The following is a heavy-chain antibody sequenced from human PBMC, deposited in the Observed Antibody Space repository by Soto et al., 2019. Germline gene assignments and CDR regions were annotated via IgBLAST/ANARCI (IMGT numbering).Heavy chain of an antibody. Sequence: QVQLVQSGVEVKKPGASVKVSCKASGYTFNAYGFTWVRQAPGQGLEWMGWISAFNGHTTYAQKFQGRVTLTTDTSSSTASMELRSLSSDDTAVYYCARALVGSGGQAGFDSWGHGTLVSVSS. CDR2: ISAFNGHT. V-gene: IGHV1-18*01. J-gene: IGHJ4*01. CDR1: GYTFNAYG. D-gene: IGHD2-15*01. CDR3: ARALVGSGGQAGFDS.